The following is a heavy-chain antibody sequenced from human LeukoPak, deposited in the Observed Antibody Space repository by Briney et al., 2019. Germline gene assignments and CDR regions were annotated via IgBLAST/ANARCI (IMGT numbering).Heavy chain of an antibody. J-gene: IGHJ6*02. CDR1: GGSISSYY. Sequence: SETLSLTCTVSGGSISSYYWSWIRQPPGKGLEWIGYIYYSGSTNYNPSLKSRVTISVDTSKNQFSLKLSSVTAADTAVYYCARLDVDTAMPYYYYYYGMDVWGQRTTVTVSS. D-gene: IGHD5-18*01. CDR2: IYYSGST. V-gene: IGHV4-59*08. CDR3: ARLDVDTAMPYYYYYYGMDV.